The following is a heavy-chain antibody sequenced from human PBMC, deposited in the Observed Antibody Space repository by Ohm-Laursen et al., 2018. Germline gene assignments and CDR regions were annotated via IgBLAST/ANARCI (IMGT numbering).Heavy chain of an antibody. CDR2: ISYDGNEK. J-gene: IGHJ4*02. CDR1: GFSLRDYA. CDR3: AKDGEQLAQYYFED. Sequence: SLRLSCAASGFSLRDYAMHWVRQAPGKGLQWVAVISYDGNEKFYADSVKGRFTISRDISKNTLFLQMNSLRLEDTAVYYCAKDGEQLAQYYFEDWGQGTPVTVPS. D-gene: IGHD1-26*01. V-gene: IGHV3-30*18.